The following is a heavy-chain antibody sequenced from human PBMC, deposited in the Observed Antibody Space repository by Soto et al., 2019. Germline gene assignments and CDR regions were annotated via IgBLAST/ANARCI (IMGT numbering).Heavy chain of an antibody. J-gene: IGHJ4*02. D-gene: IGHD1-26*01. CDR1: GFTFSSYA. CDR2: ISGSGGST. V-gene: IGHV3-23*01. Sequence: EVQLLESGGGLVQPGGSLRLSCAASGFTFSSYAMRWVRQAPGKGLEWVSAISGSGGSTYYADSVKGRFTISRDNSKNALYLQTNSLRAEDTAVYYCARRGSGSYYDYWGQGTLVTVPS. CDR3: ARRGSGSYYDY.